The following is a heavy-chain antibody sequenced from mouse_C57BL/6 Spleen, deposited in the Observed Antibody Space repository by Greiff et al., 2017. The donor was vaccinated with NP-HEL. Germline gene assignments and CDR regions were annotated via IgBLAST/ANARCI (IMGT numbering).Heavy chain of an antibody. CDR3: ARNPLYGYDGGDYAMDY. D-gene: IGHD2-2*01. V-gene: IGHV1-54*01. CDR2: INPGSGGT. CDR1: GYAFTNYL. J-gene: IGHJ4*01. Sequence: VQLVESGAELVRPGTSVKVSCKASGYAFTNYLIEWVKQRPGQGLEWIGVINPGSGGTNYNEKFKGKATLTADKSSSTAYMQLSSLTSEDSAVYFCARNPLYGYDGGDYAMDYWGQGTSVTVSS.